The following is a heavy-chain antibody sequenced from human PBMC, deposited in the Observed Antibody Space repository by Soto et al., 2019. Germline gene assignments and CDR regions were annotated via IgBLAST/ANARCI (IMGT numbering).Heavy chain of an antibody. CDR3: ARVEVSCCITTSCYNFDY. V-gene: IGHV4-31*03. CDR2: IYYSGST. D-gene: IGHD2-2*02. Sequence: QVQLQESGPGLVKPSQTLSLTCTVSGASISSGGYYWSWIRQRPGKGLEWIGNIYYSGSTYYNPSLKSRVSIAVDRSKDQFSLMLSSVTAADTAVYYCARVEVSCCITTSCYNFDYWGRGTLVTVSS. CDR1: GASISSGGYY. J-gene: IGHJ4*02.